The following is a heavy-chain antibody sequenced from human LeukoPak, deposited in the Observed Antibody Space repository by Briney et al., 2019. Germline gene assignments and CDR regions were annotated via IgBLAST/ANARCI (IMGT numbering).Heavy chain of an antibody. D-gene: IGHD2-2*02. J-gene: IGHJ4*02. CDR1: GFTFSSYA. Sequence: GESLRLSCAVSGFTFSSYAMSWVRQAPGKGLEWVSAISGSGVSTYYADSVKGRFTISRDNSKNTLYLQMNSLRAEDTAVYYCAGYNCSSTTCYTGGFDYWGQGTLVTVSS. CDR2: ISGSGVST. V-gene: IGHV3-23*01. CDR3: AGYNCSSTTCYTGGFDY.